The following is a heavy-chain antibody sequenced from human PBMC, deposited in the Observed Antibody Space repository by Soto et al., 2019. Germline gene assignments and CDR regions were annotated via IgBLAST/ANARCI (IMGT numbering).Heavy chain of an antibody. Sequence: PETLYLTCTGSGGSISRSSYHWGWIRQPPGKGLEWIGSIYYSGSTYYNPSLKSRVTISVDTSKNQFSLKLSSVTAADTAVYYCARLVYYYDSSGYFKDYYYGMDVWGQGTTVT. V-gene: IGHV4-39*01. J-gene: IGHJ6*02. CDR3: ARLVYYYDSSGYFKDYYYGMDV. CDR2: IYYSGST. D-gene: IGHD3-22*01. CDR1: GGSISRSSYH.